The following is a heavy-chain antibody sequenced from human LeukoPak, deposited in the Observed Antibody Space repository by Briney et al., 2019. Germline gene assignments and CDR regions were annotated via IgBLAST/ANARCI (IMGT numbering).Heavy chain of an antibody. Sequence: SVKVSCKASGGTFSSYAISWVRQAPGQGLEWMGGIIPIFGTANYAQKFQGRVTITADESTSTAYMELSSLRSEDTAVYYCARDGIVGATRGNFDPWGQGTLVTVSS. V-gene: IGHV1-69*13. CDR1: GGTFSSYA. D-gene: IGHD1-26*01. CDR2: IIPIFGTA. J-gene: IGHJ5*02. CDR3: ARDGIVGATRGNFDP.